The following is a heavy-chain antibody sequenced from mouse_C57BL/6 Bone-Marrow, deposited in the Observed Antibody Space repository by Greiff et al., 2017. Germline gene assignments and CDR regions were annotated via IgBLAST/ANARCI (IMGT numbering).Heavy chain of an antibody. CDR3: ARGDYDRDWYFDV. CDR1: DSEVFPIAY. D-gene: IGHD2-4*01. J-gene: IGHJ1*03. V-gene: IGHV15-2*01. CDR2: ILPSIGRT. Sequence: VKLQESGSELRSPGSSVKLSCKDFDSEVFPIAYMSWVRQKPGHGFEWIGGILPSIGRTIYGEKFEDKATLDADTLSNTAYLELNSLTSEDSAIYYCARGDYDRDWYFDVWGTGTTVTVSS.